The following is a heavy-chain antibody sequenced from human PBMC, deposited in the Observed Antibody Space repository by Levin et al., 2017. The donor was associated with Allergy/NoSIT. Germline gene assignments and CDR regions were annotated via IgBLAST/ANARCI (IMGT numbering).Heavy chain of an antibody. CDR3: ARTYDFWSGHYSPFDY. CDR1: GYTFTNYA. Sequence: GESLKISCKASGYTFTNYAINLVRQAPGQGLEWMGWINTNTGNPTSAQGFTGRFVFSLDTFVNTAYLQISSLKAEDTAVYYCARTYDFWSGHYSPFDYWGQGTLVTVSS. CDR2: INTNTGNP. J-gene: IGHJ4*02. D-gene: IGHD3-3*01. V-gene: IGHV7-4-1*02.